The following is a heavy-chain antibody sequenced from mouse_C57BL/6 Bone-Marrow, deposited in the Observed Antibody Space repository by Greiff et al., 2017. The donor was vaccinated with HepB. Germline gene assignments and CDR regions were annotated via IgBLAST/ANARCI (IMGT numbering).Heavy chain of an antibody. V-gene: IGHV5-9-1*02. CDR3: TRDQGYGSSYGYWYFDV. CDR1: GFTFSSYA. J-gene: IGHJ1*03. D-gene: IGHD1-1*01. CDR2: ISSGGDYI. Sequence: LVESGEGLVKPGGSLKLSCAASGFTFSSYAMSWVRQTPEKRLEWVAYISSGGDYIYYADTVKGRFTISRDNARNTLYLQMSSLKSEDTAMYYCTRDQGYGSSYGYWYFDVWGTGTTVTVSS.